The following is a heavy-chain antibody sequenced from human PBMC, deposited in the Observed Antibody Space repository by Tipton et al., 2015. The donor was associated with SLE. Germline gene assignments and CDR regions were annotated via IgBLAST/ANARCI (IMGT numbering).Heavy chain of an antibody. Sequence: QSRAEVKKPGASVQVSCKASGFTFISYGISWVRQAPGQGLQWMGWISTFNGNRNYAQKLQGRVSMTTDTSTSTAYMELRSLRSDDTAVYYCALRWPDTWTTVYWGQGTLVTVSS. J-gene: IGHJ4*02. CDR3: ALRWPDTWTTVY. CDR2: ISTFNGNR. CDR1: GFTFISYG. D-gene: IGHD5-12*01. V-gene: IGHV1-18*01.